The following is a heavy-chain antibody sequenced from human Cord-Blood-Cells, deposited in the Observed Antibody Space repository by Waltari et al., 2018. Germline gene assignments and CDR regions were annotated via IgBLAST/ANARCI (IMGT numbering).Heavy chain of an antibody. CDR1: GGSIRSSSYY. CDR3: FLGYCSGGSCYSFDY. D-gene: IGHD2-15*01. Sequence: QLQLQESGPGLVKPSETLSLTCTVSGGSIRSSSYYWRWIRQPPGKGLEWIGCIYYSGSTYYNPSLKSRVTISVDTSKNQFSLKLSSVTAADTAVYYCFLGYCSGGSCYSFDYWGQGTLVTVSS. CDR2: IYYSGST. V-gene: IGHV4-39*01. J-gene: IGHJ4*02.